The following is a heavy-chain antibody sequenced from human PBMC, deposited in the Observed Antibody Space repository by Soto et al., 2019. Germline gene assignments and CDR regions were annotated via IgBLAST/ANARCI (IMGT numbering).Heavy chain of an antibody. CDR1: GFTFSDFA. D-gene: IGHD4-17*01. V-gene: IGHV3-23*01. J-gene: IGHJ4*01. CDR3: AKDGIQTVTFDY. Sequence: EVQLSESGGGLAQPGGSLRLSCEGSGFTFSDFAISWVRQAPGKGLEWVSVVSGNGDVTRYADTVKGRFATSRDNSKNTMFLQRNRLPAEDTAIYYCAKDGIQTVTFDYWGRGTLVTVSS. CDR2: VSGNGDVT.